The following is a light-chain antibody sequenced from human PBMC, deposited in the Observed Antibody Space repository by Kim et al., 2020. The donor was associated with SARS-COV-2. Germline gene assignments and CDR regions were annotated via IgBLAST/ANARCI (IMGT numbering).Light chain of an antibody. CDR1: RSVGSS. Sequence: SWSPGASATLSCRARRSVGSSVAWYQQKPGQAPRLLIHDTFNRATGIPARFSGSGSGTDFTLTISSLEPEDFAVYYCQQRVNWPLTFGQGTKVEI. V-gene: IGKV3-11*01. CDR3: QQRVNWPLT. J-gene: IGKJ1*01. CDR2: DTF.